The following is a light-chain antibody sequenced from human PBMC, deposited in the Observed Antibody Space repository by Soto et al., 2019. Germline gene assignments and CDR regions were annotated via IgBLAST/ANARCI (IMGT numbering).Light chain of an antibody. J-gene: IGLJ3*02. CDR2: GNN. CDR1: SSNIGAAYD. V-gene: IGLV1-40*01. CDR3: QSYDSSLSGWV. Sequence: QSVLTQPPSVSGAPGQKVTISCTRSSSNIGAAYDVHWYQHHPGTAPKLLIYGNNNRPSGVPDRFSGSKSGTSASLAITGLQAEDEADYYCQSYDSSLSGWVFGGGTKLTVL.